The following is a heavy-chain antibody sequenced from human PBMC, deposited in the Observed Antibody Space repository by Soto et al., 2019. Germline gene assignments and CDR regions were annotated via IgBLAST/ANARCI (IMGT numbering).Heavy chain of an antibody. CDR1: GGSISSGGYY. CDR2: IYYSGST. CDR3: AIYDSSGSRGFQH. V-gene: IGHV4-31*03. J-gene: IGHJ1*01. Sequence: QVQLQESGPGLVKPSQTLSLTCTVSGGSISSGGYYWSWIRQHPGKGLEWIGYIYYSGSTYYNPSLKSRVTISVDTSKTQFPLKLSSVTAADTAVYYCAIYDSSGSRGFQHWGQGTLVTVSS. D-gene: IGHD3-22*01.